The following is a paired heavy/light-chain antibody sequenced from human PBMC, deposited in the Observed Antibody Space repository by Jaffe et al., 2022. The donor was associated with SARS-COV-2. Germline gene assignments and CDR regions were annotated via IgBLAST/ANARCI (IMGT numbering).Heavy chain of an antibody. CDR1: GFTFRTSA. J-gene: IGHJ5*01. D-gene: IGHD4-17*01. CDR2: IAVGSGNT. CDR3: AAGHYGDS. V-gene: IGHV1-58*01. Sequence: QMQLVQSGPEVKKPGTSVKVSCKASGFTFRTSAVQWVRQARGQRLEWIGWIAVGSGNTNYPPEFQERVTITRDISTSTAYMEVTSLRSDDTAVYYCAAGHYGDSWGQGTLVTVSS.
Light chain of an antibody. CDR3: QQYNNWPRT. Sequence: EIVMTQSPATLSVSPGERATLSCRASQSVNSNLAWYQQKPGQAPRLLIYAASTRATAISARFSGSGSGTEFTLTISSLQSEDFVVYYCQQYNNWPRTFGQGTKLEIK. CDR2: AAS. CDR1: QSVNSN. V-gene: IGKV3-15*01. J-gene: IGKJ2*01.